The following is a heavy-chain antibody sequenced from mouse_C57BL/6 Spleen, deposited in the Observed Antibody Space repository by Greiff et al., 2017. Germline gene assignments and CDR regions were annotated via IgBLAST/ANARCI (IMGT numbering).Heavy chain of an antibody. CDR3: ARARDYYAMDY. CDR1: GYTFPSYW. V-gene: IGHV1-7*01. J-gene: IGHJ4*01. Sequence: QVQLQQSGAELAKPGASVTLSCKASGYTFPSYWMHWVKQRPGQGLEWIGYINPSSGYTKYNQKFKDKATLTADKSSSTAYMPLSSLTYEDSAVYYCARARDYYAMDYWGQGTSVTVSS. CDR2: INPSSGYT.